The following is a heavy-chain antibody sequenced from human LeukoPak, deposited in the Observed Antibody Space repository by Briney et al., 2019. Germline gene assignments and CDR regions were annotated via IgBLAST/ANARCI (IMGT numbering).Heavy chain of an antibody. D-gene: IGHD3-10*02. V-gene: IGHV3-30-3*01. J-gene: IGHJ4*02. CDR3: ICSNPTSDY. CDR1: GFTFSSYA. CDR2: ISYDGSNK. Sequence: GGSLRLSCAASGFTFSSYAMHWVRQAPGKGLEWVAVISYDGSNKYYADSVKGRFTISRDNSKNTLYLQMNSLRAEDTAVYYCICSNPTSDYWGQGTLVTVSS.